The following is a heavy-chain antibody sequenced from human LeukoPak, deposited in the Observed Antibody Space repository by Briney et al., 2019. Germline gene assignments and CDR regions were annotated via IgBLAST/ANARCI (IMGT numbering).Heavy chain of an antibody. Sequence: GGSLRLSCAASGFTFSSYAMHWVRQAPGKGLEWVSSISSSSSYIYYADSVKGRFTISRDNAKNSLHLQMNSLRAEDTAVYYCARKSEDDFWSGYNYWGQGTLVTVSS. CDR2: ISSSSSYI. D-gene: IGHD3-3*01. CDR3: ARKSEDDFWSGYNY. J-gene: IGHJ4*02. V-gene: IGHV3-21*01. CDR1: GFTFSSYA.